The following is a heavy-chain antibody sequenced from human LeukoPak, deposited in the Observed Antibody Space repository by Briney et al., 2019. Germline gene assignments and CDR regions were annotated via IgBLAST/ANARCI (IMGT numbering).Heavy chain of an antibody. CDR3: ARDTPYYYDSSGYPFGYYGMDV. J-gene: IGHJ6*02. CDR2: IYSGGST. CDR1: GFTVSSNY. D-gene: IGHD3-22*01. V-gene: IGHV3-53*01. Sequence: PGGSLRLSCAASGFTVSSNYMSWVRQARGKGLEWVSVIYSGGSTYYADSVKGRFTISRDNSKNTLYLQMNSLRAEDTAVYYCARDTPYYYDSSGYPFGYYGMDVWGQGTTVTVSS.